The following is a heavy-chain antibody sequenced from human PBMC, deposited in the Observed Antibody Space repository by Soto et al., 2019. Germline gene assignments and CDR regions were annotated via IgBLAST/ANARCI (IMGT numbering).Heavy chain of an antibody. J-gene: IGHJ2*01. CDR3: ARDPTESGSRGYFDL. CDR2: ISYDGSNK. V-gene: IGHV3-30-3*01. Sequence: QVQLVESGGGVVQPGRSLRLSCAASGFTFSSYAMHWVRQAPGKGLEWVAVISYDGSNKYYADSVKGRFTISRDNSKNTLYLQMNSLRAEDTAVYYCARDPTESGSRGYFDLWGRGTLVTVSS. D-gene: IGHD1-26*01. CDR1: GFTFSSYA.